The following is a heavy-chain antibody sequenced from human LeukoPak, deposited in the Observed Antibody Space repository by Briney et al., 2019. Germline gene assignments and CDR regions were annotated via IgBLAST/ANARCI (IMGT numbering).Heavy chain of an antibody. CDR3: ARQSPHPYYDNKYPGE. J-gene: IGHJ4*02. Sequence: SETLSLTCTVSGGSISSSSYYWGWIRQPPGKGLEWIGSIYYSGSTYYNPSLKSRVTISVDTFKNQFSLKLSSVTAADTAVYYCARQSPHPYYDNKYPGEWGQGTLVTVSS. CDR2: IYYSGST. CDR1: GGSISSSSYY. D-gene: IGHD3-22*01. V-gene: IGHV4-39*01.